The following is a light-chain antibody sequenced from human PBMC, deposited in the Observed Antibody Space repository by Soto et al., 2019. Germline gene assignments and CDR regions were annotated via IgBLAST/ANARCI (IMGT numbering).Light chain of an antibody. J-gene: IGKJ1*01. Sequence: EIVLTQSPGTLSLSPGESATLSCMASQIVSSSYVAWYQQKPGQAPRLLISDASSRATDVPDRFSGSGSGTDFTLTITRLEPEDFAVYYCQQYGDSPVTFGQGTKVDIK. CDR2: DAS. CDR3: QQYGDSPVT. V-gene: IGKV3-20*01. CDR1: QIVSSSY.